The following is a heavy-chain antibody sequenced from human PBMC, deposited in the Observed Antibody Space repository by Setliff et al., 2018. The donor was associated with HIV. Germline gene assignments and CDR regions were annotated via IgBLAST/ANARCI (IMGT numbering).Heavy chain of an antibody. CDR2: IDPADSYT. CDR3: ARHFGYNPGWFDS. Sequence: PGESLKISCKGSGFSFTSYWISWVRQMPGKGLEWMVRIDPADSYTHYSPSFQGHITISIDKSIISASLHWSSLRTSDTAIYYCARHFGYNPGWFDSWGQGTLVTVSS. D-gene: IGHD3-10*01. V-gene: IGHV5-10-1*01. CDR1: GFSFTSYW. J-gene: IGHJ5*01.